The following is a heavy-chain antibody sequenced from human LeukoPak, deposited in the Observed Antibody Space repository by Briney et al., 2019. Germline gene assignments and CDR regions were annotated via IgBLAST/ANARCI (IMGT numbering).Heavy chain of an antibody. CDR3: AREWLLDDFRSGYFDY. D-gene: IGHD3-3*01. CDR2: INPKSGIT. V-gene: IGHV1-2*02. Sequence: GASVKVSCEASGFTFTTYNMHWMRQAPGQGLEWLGWINPKSGITNYAQKFQGRVTMTRDTSINTAYMELNSLKSEDTAVYYCAREWLLDDFRSGYFDYWGQGTLVTVSS. CDR1: GFTFTTYN. J-gene: IGHJ4*02.